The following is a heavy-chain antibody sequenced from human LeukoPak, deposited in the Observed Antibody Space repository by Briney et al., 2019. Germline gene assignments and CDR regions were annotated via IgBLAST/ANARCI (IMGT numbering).Heavy chain of an antibody. CDR3: ARREDSSGQFDY. V-gene: IGHV3-21*01. CDR2: ISSSSYI. J-gene: IGHJ4*02. CDR1: GFTFSSYS. D-gene: IGHD6-19*01. Sequence: GGSLRLSFSASGFTFSSYSMDWVRQAPGKGLEWGSSISSSSYIYYADSVKGRFTISRDNAKNSLYLQMTSLRAEDTAVYYCARREDSSGQFDYWGQGTLVTVSS.